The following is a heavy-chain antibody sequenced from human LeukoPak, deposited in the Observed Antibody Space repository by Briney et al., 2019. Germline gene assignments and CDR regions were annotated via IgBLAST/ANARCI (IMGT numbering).Heavy chain of an antibody. V-gene: IGHV3-74*01. CDR3: ARDTAMVWGDAFDI. Sequence: PGGSLRLSCAASGFTFSSYWMHWVRQAPGKGLVWVSRINSDGSSTSYADSVKGRFTISRDNAKNTLYLQMNSPRGEDTAVYYCARDTAMVWGDAFDIWAKGQWSPSLQ. D-gene: IGHD5-18*01. CDR1: GFTFSSYW. J-gene: IGHJ3*02. CDR2: INSDGSST.